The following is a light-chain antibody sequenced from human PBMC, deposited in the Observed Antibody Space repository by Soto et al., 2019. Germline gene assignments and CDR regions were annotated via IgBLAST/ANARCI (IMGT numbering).Light chain of an antibody. V-gene: IGKV3-15*01. Sequence: IVMTQSPATLSVSPGERATLSCRASQSINSNLAWYQQKPGQAPRLLMFRASIRATGFPARFCGSGSGTEFNIPISSLQSEDSAIYYCQQYNNWPRATFGGGTKVEIK. CDR3: QQYNNWPRAT. CDR2: RAS. CDR1: QSINSN. J-gene: IGKJ4*01.